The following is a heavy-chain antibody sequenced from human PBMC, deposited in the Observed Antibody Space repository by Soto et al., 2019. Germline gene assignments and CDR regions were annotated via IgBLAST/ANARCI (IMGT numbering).Heavy chain of an antibody. J-gene: IGHJ6*02. Sequence: QVQLQESGPGLVKPSETLSLTCTVSGASISGHFWSWIRQPPGKGLEWIAYIYNSGSSYNPSLKGRVAISVDTSQNQLSLKLSSVIAADSAVYYCAINADVWGQGTTVTVSS. CDR1: GASISGHF. CDR3: AINADV. CDR2: IYNSGS. V-gene: IGHV4-59*08.